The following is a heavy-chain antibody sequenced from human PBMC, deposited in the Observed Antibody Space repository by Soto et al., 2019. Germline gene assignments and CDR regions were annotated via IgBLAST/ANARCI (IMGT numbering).Heavy chain of an antibody. J-gene: IGHJ5*02. CDR2: IKKTSEGGAT. CDR3: TTGQWFPP. V-gene: IGHV3-15*01. CDR1: GFTFVNAW. Sequence: EVQLVESGGGLVKPGGSLRLSCAASGFTFVNAWMSWVRQAPGKGLEWVGLIKKTSEGGATEYAAPVKGRFTISRDDSKNTLYLQMNSLKTEDTAVYYCTTGQWFPPWGQGTLVTVSA.